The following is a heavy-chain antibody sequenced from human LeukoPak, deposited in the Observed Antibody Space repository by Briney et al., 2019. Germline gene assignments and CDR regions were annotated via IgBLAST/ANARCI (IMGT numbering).Heavy chain of an antibody. CDR2: IYYSGST. CDR1: GGSISSGDYY. J-gene: IGHJ6*02. V-gene: IGHV4-30-4*01. CDR3: ARGIRLYPGYDYGMDV. Sequence: PSQTLSLTCTVSGGSISSGDYYWSWIRQPPGKGLEWIGYIYYSGSTYYNPSLKSRVTISVDTSKNQFSLKLSSVTAADTAVYYCARGIRLYPGYDYGMDVWGQGTTVTVSS. D-gene: IGHD2-2*02.